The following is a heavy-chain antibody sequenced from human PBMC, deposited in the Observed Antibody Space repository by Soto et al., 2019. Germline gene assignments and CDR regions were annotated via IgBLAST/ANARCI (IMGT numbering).Heavy chain of an antibody. CDR3: AGPAAMPYYYGMDV. CDR2: ISYDGSNK. J-gene: IGHJ6*02. D-gene: IGHD2-2*01. CDR1: GFPFSSYG. V-gene: IGHV3-30*03. Sequence: QVQLVESGGGVVQPGRSLRLSCAASGFPFSSYGMHWVRQAPGKGLEWVAVISYDGSNKYYADSVKGRLTISRDNSKNTLYLQMNSLRAEDTAVYYCAGPAAMPYYYGMDVWGQGTTVTVSS.